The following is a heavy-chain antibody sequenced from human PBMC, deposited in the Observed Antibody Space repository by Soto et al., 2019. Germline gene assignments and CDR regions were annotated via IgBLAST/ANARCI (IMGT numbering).Heavy chain of an antibody. J-gene: IGHJ4*02. CDR3: ARESRYCSGGSCYFLPGIDY. CDR1: GGTVSNYV. Sequence: QVQLVQSGAEVKKPGSSVKVSCKASGGTVSNYVISWVRQAPGQGLEWMGGIIPIVGTAHCAQKFQGRVTLTADDSTSTADMGLSSLRSEEAGVYYCARESRYCSGGSCYFLPGIDYWVQGTLVTVSS. D-gene: IGHD2-15*01. CDR2: IIPIVGTA. V-gene: IGHV1-69*12.